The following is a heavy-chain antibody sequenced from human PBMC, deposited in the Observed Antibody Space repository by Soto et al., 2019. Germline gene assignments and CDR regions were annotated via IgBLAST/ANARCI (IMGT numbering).Heavy chain of an antibody. Sequence: EVQLLESGGGLVQPGGSLRLSCAASGFTFSTYAMSWVRQAPGKGLEWVSGISGSGGSTYYADSVKGRFTISRDNSKNTLYLQMNSLRAEDTAVYYCAKSSRGYYDSSGYCSFDYWGQGTLVTVSS. V-gene: IGHV3-23*01. CDR2: ISGSGGST. J-gene: IGHJ4*02. CDR3: AKSSRGYYDSSGYCSFDY. D-gene: IGHD3-22*01. CDR1: GFTFSTYA.